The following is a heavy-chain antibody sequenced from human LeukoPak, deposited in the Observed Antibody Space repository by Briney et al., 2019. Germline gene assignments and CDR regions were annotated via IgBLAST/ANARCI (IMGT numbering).Heavy chain of an antibody. J-gene: IGHJ4*02. V-gene: IGHV4-59*01. CDR2: IYYSGST. D-gene: IGHD3-10*01. Sequence: SETLSLTCTVSGGSISSYYWSWIRQPPGKGLEWIGYIYYSGSTNYNPSLKSRVTISVDTSKNQFSPKLSSVTAADTAVYYCARVYGSGAAYYFDYWGQGTLVTVSS. CDR3: ARVYGSGAAYYFDY. CDR1: GGSISSYY.